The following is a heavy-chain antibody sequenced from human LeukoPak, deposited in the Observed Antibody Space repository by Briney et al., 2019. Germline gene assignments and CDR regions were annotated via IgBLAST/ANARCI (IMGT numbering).Heavy chain of an antibody. D-gene: IGHD2-15*01. Sequence: PGGSLRLSCAASGFTFSSYWMSWVRQAPGKGLEWVANIKQDGSEKDYVDSVKGRFTISRDNAKNSLYLQMNSLRAEDTAVYYCARSAPYCSGGSCYGGGSYFDYWGQGTLVTVSS. CDR1: GFTFSSYW. CDR2: IKQDGSEK. J-gene: IGHJ4*02. CDR3: ARSAPYCSGGSCYGGGSYFDY. V-gene: IGHV3-7*01.